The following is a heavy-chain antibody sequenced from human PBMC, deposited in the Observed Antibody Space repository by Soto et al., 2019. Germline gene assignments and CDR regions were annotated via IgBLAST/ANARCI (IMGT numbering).Heavy chain of an antibody. V-gene: IGHV4-59*01. J-gene: IGHJ4*02. CDR1: GGSISSYY. Sequence: PSETLSLTCTVSGGSISSYYWSWIRQPPGKGLEWIGYIYYSGSTNYNPSLKSRVTISVDTSKNQFSLKLSSVTAADTAVYYCARSESEYSGYEGYFDYWGQGTLVTVSS. CDR2: IYYSGST. D-gene: IGHD5-12*01. CDR3: ARSESEYSGYEGYFDY.